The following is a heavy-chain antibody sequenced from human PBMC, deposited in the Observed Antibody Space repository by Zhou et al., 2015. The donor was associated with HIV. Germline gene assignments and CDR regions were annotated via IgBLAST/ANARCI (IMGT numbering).Heavy chain of an antibody. V-gene: IGHV1-69*02. D-gene: IGHD5-12*01. Sequence: QVQLVQSGAEVKKPGSSVKVSCKASGGTFSSYTISWVRQAPGQGLEWMGRIIPILGIANYAQKFQGRVTITADKSTSTAYMELSSLRSEDTAVYYCARVISMHGGYTPWGQGTLVTVSS. CDR1: GGTFSSYT. J-gene: IGHJ4*02. CDR2: IIPILGIA. CDR3: ARVISMHGGYTP.